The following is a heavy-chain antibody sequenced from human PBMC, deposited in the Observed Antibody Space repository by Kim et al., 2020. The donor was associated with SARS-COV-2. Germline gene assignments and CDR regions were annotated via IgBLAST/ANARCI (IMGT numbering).Heavy chain of an antibody. V-gene: IGHV3-30*04. Sequence: GGSLRLSCAASGFTFSSYAMHWVRQAPGKGLEWVAVISYDGSNKYYADSVKGRFTISRDNSKNTLYLQMNSLRAEDTAVYYCARDSNDDILTGPDYWGQGTLVTVSS. CDR2: ISYDGSNK. D-gene: IGHD3-9*01. CDR1: GFTFSSYA. CDR3: ARDSNDDILTGPDY. J-gene: IGHJ4*02.